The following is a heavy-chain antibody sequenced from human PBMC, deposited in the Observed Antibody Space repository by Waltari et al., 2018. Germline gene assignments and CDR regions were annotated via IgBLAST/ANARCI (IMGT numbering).Heavy chain of an antibody. CDR2: IYYTGST. Sequence: QLQLQESGPGLVKPTESLSRTCTAPGGTPSSSSYYGVWVRQPPGKGLEWIGSIYYTGSTYYNPSLKSRVTISLITSKIQFSLQLSSVTAADTAVYYCAREKVDSSPLGPWGQGTLVTVSS. D-gene: IGHD6-6*01. V-gene: IGHV4-39*07. CDR1: GGTPSSSSYY. J-gene: IGHJ5*02. CDR3: AREKVDSSPLGP.